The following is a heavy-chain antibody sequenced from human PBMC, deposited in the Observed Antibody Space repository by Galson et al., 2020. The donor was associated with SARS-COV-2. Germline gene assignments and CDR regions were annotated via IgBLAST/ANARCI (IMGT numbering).Heavy chain of an antibody. Sequence: TGGSLRLSCAASGFTFSSYAMSWVRQAPGKGLEWVSAISGSGGSTYYADSVKGRFTISRDNSKNTLYLQMNSLRAEDTAVYYCARSPHEEFTIFGVVLNYYFDYWGQGTLVTVSS. V-gene: IGHV3-23*01. CDR3: ARSPHEEFTIFGVVLNYYFDY. D-gene: IGHD3-3*01. J-gene: IGHJ4*02. CDR2: ISGSGGST. CDR1: GFTFSSYA.